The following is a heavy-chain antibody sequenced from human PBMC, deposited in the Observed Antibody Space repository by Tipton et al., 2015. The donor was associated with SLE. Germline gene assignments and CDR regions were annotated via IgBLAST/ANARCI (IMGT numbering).Heavy chain of an antibody. CDR3: AMRRGTADAFSYFDY. Sequence: GSLRLSCAASGFTFNIHAMTWVRQAPGKGLEWVSGISGGRTYYADFVRGRFSISRDNSKNTLYLQMNSLRAEDTAIYYRAMRRGTADAFSYFDYWGQGVLVTVSS. CDR2: ISGGRT. J-gene: IGHJ4*02. D-gene: IGHD1/OR15-1a*01. V-gene: IGHV3-23*01. CDR1: GFTFNIHA.